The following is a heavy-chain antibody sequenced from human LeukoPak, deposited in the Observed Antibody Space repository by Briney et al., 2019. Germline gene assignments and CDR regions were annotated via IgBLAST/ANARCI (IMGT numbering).Heavy chain of an antibody. J-gene: IGHJ2*01. D-gene: IGHD2-15*01. Sequence: GESLKISCKGSGYRFTSYWIGWVRQMPGKGLEWMGIIYPGDSDTRYSPSFQGQVTISADKSISTAYLQWSSLKASDTGIYYCAKRGADRDRYFTLWGRGTLVTVSS. CDR2: IYPGDSDT. CDR1: GYRFTSYW. CDR3: AKRGADRDRYFTL. V-gene: IGHV5-51*01.